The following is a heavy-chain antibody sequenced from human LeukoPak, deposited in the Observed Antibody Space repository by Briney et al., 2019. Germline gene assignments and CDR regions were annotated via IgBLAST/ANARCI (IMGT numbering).Heavy chain of an antibody. D-gene: IGHD3-22*01. Sequence: PSQTLSLTCTVSGGSISRGDYYWSWIRQPPGKGLEWIGYIYYSGSTYYNPSLKSRVTISVDTSKNQFSLKLSSVTAADTAVYYCARVPYYYDSSGSDYWGQGTLVTVSS. J-gene: IGHJ4*02. CDR1: GGSISRGDYY. V-gene: IGHV4-30-4*08. CDR2: IYYSGST. CDR3: ARVPYYYDSSGSDY.